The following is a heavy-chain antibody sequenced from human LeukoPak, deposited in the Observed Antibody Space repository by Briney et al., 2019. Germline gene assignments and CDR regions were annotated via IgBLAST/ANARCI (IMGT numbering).Heavy chain of an antibody. J-gene: IGHJ4*02. CDR1: GFIFGDYT. CDR2: IRSKTYRGAT. CDR3: VRANSGGWSDDFFDY. V-gene: IGHV3-49*04. Sequence: GGSLRLSCTTSGFIFGDYTMNWVRQAPGKGLEWVGFIRSKTYRGATDYAASVKGRFTISRDDSSGATYLQMNSLETEDTAVYCCVRANSGGWSDDFFDYWGRGTLVTVSS. D-gene: IGHD6-13*01.